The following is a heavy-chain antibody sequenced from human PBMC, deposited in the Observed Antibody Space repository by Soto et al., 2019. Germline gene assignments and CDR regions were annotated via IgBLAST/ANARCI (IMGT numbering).Heavy chain of an antibody. CDR1: GFTFSHYG. D-gene: IGHD6-19*01. V-gene: IGHV3-30*18. J-gene: IGHJ6*02. CDR2: ISFDGSNK. CDR3: AKAPAVAGMPLMYYYYYGMDV. Sequence: QVQLVESGGGVVQPERSLRLSCAASGFTFSHYGMHWVRQAPGKGLEWVALISFDGSNKYYADSVKGRFTISRDNSKDPVYLQMNSLRAEDTALYYCAKAPAVAGMPLMYYYYYGMDVWGQGTTVTVSS.